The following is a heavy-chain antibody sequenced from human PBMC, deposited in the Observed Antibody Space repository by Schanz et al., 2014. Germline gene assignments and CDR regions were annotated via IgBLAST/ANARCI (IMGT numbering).Heavy chain of an antibody. CDR2: IKSDGSST. CDR1: GFTFSSHW. J-gene: IGHJ4*02. D-gene: IGHD5-12*01. CDR3: ARDFHGYGPHLDY. V-gene: IGHV3-74*01. Sequence: VQLVESGGGLVQPGGSLRLSCAASGFTFSSHWMHWVRQDPGKGLVWVARIKSDGSSTSYADSVKGRFTVSRDNSKNTLYLQLNSLRAEDTAVYYCARDFHGYGPHLDYWGQGSLVTVSS.